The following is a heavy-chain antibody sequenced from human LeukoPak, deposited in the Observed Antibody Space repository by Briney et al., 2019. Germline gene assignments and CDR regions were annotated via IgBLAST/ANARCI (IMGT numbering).Heavy chain of an antibody. J-gene: IGHJ4*02. CDR2: ISRSGSTR. V-gene: IGHV3-48*03. D-gene: IGHD6-19*01. CDR1: GFTFSSYE. Sequence: PGGSLRLSCAASGFTFSSYEMNWVRQAPGKGLEWVSYISRSGSTRTYADSVKGRFTISRDNAQNSLHLEMNSLRAEDTAVYYCAREIVSAVAGNFDYWGQGTLVTVSS. CDR3: AREIVSAVAGNFDY.